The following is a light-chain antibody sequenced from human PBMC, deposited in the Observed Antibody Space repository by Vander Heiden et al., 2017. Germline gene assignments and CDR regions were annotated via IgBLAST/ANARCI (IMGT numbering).Light chain of an antibody. CDR3: MQALQTPIT. V-gene: IGKV2-28*01. Sequence: DIVMTQSPLSLPVTPGEPASISCRSSQSLLHSNGYKYLDWYLQKPGQSPQLLIYLGSNRASGVPDRFSGSGSGTDFTLKISRVEAEDGGVYYCMQALQTPITFGQGTRLEIK. J-gene: IGKJ5*01. CDR2: LGS. CDR1: QSLLHSNGYKY.